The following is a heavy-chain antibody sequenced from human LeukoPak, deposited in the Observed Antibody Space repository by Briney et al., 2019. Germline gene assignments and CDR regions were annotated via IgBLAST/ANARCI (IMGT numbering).Heavy chain of an antibody. CDR1: GGSISSGDYY. Sequence: SETLSFTCTVSGGSISSGDYYWSWIRQPPGKGLEWIAYMYYSGSTYYNPSLKSRVTMSADTSKNQLSLKLSSVTAADTAVYYCARPYYYDSRIDPWGQGILVTVSS. CDR3: ARPYYYDSRIDP. CDR2: MYYSGST. J-gene: IGHJ5*02. V-gene: IGHV4-30-4*01. D-gene: IGHD3-22*01.